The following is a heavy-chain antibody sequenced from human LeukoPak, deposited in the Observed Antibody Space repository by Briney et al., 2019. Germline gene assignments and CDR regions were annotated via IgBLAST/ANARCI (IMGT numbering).Heavy chain of an antibody. Sequence: PSETLSLTCAVSGGSISSYYWSWIRQPAGKGLEWIGRIYTSGSTNYNPSLKSRVTMSVDTSKNQFSLKLGSVTAADTAVYYCARDGVTCSSTSCYTNWFDPWGQGTLVTVSS. D-gene: IGHD2-2*01. J-gene: IGHJ5*02. CDR1: GGSISSYY. CDR2: IYTSGST. CDR3: ARDGVTCSSTSCYTNWFDP. V-gene: IGHV4-4*07.